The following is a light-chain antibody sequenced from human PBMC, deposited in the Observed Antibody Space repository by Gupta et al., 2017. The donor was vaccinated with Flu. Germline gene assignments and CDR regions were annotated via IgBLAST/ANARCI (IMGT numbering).Light chain of an antibody. Sequence: DVVLTQFPLSLSVTLGQPASISCRASQSLLYSDGNAYLNWLQQRPGQSPRRLIYKASNRDSGVPDRISGSGSDTDFTLMISRVEAEDVGVYYCIQGTHWPTTFGQGTRVE. CDR1: QSLLYSDGNAY. CDR3: IQGTHWPTT. CDR2: KAS. J-gene: IGKJ1*01. V-gene: IGKV2-30*01.